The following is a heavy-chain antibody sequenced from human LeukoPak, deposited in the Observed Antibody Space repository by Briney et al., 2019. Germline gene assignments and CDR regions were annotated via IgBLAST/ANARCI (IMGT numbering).Heavy chain of an antibody. CDR1: GFTFSSYS. V-gene: IGHV3-30*18. CDR3: AKVVGSGSYYNGGFDY. Sequence: GGSLRLSCAASGFTFSSYSMHWVRQAPGKGLEWVAVISYDGSNKYYADSAKGRFTISRDNSKNTLYLQMNSLRAEDTAVYYCAKVVGSGSYYNGGFDYWGQGTLVTVSS. J-gene: IGHJ4*02. D-gene: IGHD3-10*01. CDR2: ISYDGSNK.